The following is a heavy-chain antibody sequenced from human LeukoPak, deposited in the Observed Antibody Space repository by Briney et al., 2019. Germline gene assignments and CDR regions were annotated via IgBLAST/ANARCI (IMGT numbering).Heavy chain of an antibody. V-gene: IGHV4-59*01. Sequence: PSGTLSLTCTVSGGSISSYYWSWIRQPPGKGLEWIGYIYYSGSTNYNPSLKSRVTISVDTSKNQFSLKLSSVTAADTAVYYCARVLRYFDWLLSGYYYYMDVWGKGTTVTISS. J-gene: IGHJ6*03. CDR1: GGSISSYY. CDR2: IYYSGST. D-gene: IGHD3-9*01. CDR3: ARVLRYFDWLLSGYYYYMDV.